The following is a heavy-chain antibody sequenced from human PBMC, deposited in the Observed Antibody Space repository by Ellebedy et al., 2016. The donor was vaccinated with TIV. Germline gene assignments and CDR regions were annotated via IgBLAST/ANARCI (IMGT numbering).Heavy chain of an antibody. CDR1: GFTFSSYW. J-gene: IGHJ6*02. Sequence: GESLKISCGASGFTFSSYWMHWVRQAPGKGLEWVAVIWYDGSNKYYADSVKGRFTISRDNSKNTLYLQMNSLRAEDTAVYYCARDVTLGGYYYNYGMDVWGQGTTVTVSS. CDR2: IWYDGSNK. CDR3: ARDVTLGGYYYNYGMDV. V-gene: IGHV3-33*08. D-gene: IGHD3-10*01.